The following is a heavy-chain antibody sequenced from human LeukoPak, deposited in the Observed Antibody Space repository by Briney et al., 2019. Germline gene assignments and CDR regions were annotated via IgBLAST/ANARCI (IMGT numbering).Heavy chain of an antibody. V-gene: IGHV1-2*02. CDR2: INPNSGGT. Sequence: ASVKVSCKASGYTFTGYYMHWVRQAPGQGLEWMGWINPNSGGTNYAQKFQGRVTMTRDTSIGTAYMELSRLRSDDTAVYYCALPPRYSGPEEAFDIWGQGTMVTVSS. CDR3: ALPPRYSGPEEAFDI. D-gene: IGHD1-26*01. J-gene: IGHJ3*02. CDR1: GYTFTGYY.